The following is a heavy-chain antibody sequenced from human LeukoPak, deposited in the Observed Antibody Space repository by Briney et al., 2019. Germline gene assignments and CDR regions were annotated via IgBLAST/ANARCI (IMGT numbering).Heavy chain of an antibody. CDR1: GDAFSGGSASRIDW. V-gene: IGHV4-4*02. Sequence: SETLSLTCAFSGDAFSGGSASRIDWWSWVRQAPGKGLEWIAEIHRSGTAHYSPSLKSRVTISVDTFNEQISLTMTSVSAADTATYYCVAMPPFRFDPWGQGILVIVSS. CDR2: IHRSGTA. J-gene: IGHJ5*02. CDR3: VAMPPFRFDP. D-gene: IGHD2-2*01.